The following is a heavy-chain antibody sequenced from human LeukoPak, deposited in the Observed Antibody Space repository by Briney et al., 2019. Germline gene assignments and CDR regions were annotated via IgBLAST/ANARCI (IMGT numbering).Heavy chain of an antibody. CDR3: ARDRLLWFVRDAFDI. CDR2: ISYDGSNK. J-gene: IGHJ3*02. D-gene: IGHD3-10*01. CDR1: GFTFSSYA. Sequence: PGGSLRLSCAASGFTFSSYAMHWVRQAPGKGLEWVAVISYDGSNKYYADSVKGRFTISRDNSKNTLYLQMNSLRAEDTAVYYCARDRLLWFVRDAFDIWGQGTMVTVSS. V-gene: IGHV3-30-3*01.